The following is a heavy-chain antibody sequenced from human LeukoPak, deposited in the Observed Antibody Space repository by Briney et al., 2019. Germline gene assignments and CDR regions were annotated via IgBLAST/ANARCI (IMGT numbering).Heavy chain of an antibody. J-gene: IGHJ4*02. D-gene: IGHD6-19*01. CDR1: GFAFRNYY. CDR3: ARDLAMAGSDLDY. V-gene: IGHV3-11*01. Sequence: GGSLRLSCAASGFAFRNYYMDWIRQAPGEGLEWVAYISNSGTIIYYAESVKGRFTISRDTAKNSLYLQMHSLRAEDTPLYYCARDLAMAGSDLDYWGQGTLVTVSS. CDR2: ISNSGTII.